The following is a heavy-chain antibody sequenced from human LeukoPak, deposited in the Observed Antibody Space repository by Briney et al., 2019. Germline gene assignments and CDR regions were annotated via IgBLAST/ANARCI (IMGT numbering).Heavy chain of an antibody. CDR3: AKSLEMTTIGWFDP. CDR2: ISYDGSNK. D-gene: IGHD5-24*01. CDR1: GFTFSSYG. V-gene: IGHV3-30*18. J-gene: IGHJ5*02. Sequence: PGGSLRLSCAASGFTFSSYGMHWVRQAPGRGLEWVAVISYDGSNKYYADSVKGRFTISRDNSKNALYLQMNSLRVEDTAIYYCAKSLEMTTIGWFDPWGQGTRVTVSS.